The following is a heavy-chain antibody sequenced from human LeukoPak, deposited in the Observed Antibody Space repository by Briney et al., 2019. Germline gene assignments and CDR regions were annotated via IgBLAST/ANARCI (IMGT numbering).Heavy chain of an antibody. J-gene: IGHJ4*02. CDR2: IKPDGSEK. CDR1: GFTFTSHA. D-gene: IGHD6-13*01. CDR3: ARGAAGAFDC. V-gene: IGHV3-7*03. Sequence: GGSLRLSCAASGFTFTSHAMHWVRQAPGKGLEWVANIKPDGSEKSYVDSVKGRFTISRDNAKNSLCLQMNSLRAEDTAVYYCARGAAGAFDCWGQGTLVTVSS.